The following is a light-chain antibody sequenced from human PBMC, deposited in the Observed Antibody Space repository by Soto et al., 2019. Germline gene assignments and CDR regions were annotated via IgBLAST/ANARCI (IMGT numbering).Light chain of an antibody. CDR1: SSDVGGYNY. J-gene: IGLJ3*02. CDR2: DVH. V-gene: IGLV2-11*01. CDR3: CSYANSFAV. Sequence: QSALTQPRSVSGSPGQSVTISCTGSSSDVGGYNYVSWYQQYPGKAPKLMIFDVHKRPSGVPDRFSGSKSGNTASLTISGLRAEDEADYYCCSYANSFAVFGGGTKLTVL.